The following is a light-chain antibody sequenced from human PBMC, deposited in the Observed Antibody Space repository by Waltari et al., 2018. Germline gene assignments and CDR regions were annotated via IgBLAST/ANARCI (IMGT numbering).Light chain of an antibody. V-gene: IGKV2-28*01. CDR1: QSLLHSNGYTF. J-gene: IGKJ1*01. Sequence: VMTQTPLSLPVTPGEPASVSCRSSQSLLHSNGYTFLDWYVQKPRHSPQLLIYMVSKRASGVPDRFSGSGSGTDFTLEISRVGAEDVGVYYCMQARQAPWTFGQGTKVEIK. CDR2: MVS. CDR3: MQARQAPWT.